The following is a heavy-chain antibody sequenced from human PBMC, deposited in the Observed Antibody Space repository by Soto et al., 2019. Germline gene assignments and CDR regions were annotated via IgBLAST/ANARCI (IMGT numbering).Heavy chain of an antibody. CDR1: GDSVSSGDYY. CDR3: ASYNWKYWLDT. D-gene: IGHD1-20*01. CDR2: IYYSGST. Sequence: PSETLSLTCTASGDSVSSGDYYWSWIRQPPGKGLEWIGYIYYSGSTTYHPSLKSRVTISLDKSKNQFSLNLSSVTAADTAVYYCASYNWKYWLDTWGQGTLVTVSS. V-gene: IGHV4-61*08. J-gene: IGHJ5*02.